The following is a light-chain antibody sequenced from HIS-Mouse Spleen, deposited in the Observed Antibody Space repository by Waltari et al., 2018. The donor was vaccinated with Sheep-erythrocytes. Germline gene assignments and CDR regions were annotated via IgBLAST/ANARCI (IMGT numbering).Light chain of an antibody. CDR3: CSYAGSYNHV. Sequence: QSALTQPRSVSGSPGQSVTISCTGTRSDVGGYNYVSWYQQHPGKAPKLMIYDVSKRPSGVHDRFSGSKSGNTASLTISGLQAEDEADYYCCSYAGSYNHVFATGTKVTVL. CDR2: DVS. CDR1: RSDVGGYNY. V-gene: IGLV2-11*01. J-gene: IGLJ1*01.